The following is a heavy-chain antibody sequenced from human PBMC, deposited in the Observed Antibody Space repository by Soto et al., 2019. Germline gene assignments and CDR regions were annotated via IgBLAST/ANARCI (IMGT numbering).Heavy chain of an antibody. J-gene: IGHJ6*02. CDR2: IIPICGTA. D-gene: IGHD5-12*01. CDR1: GGTFSSYA. V-gene: IGHV1-69*06. Sequence: QVQLVQSGAEVKKPGSSVKVSCKASGGTFSSYAISWVRQAPGQGLEWMGGIIPICGTANYAKKLQGRVTITAEKSTSTAAKELSSLRYEDTAVYYCARDQGVEMATIGTIPGGSYYYGMDVWGQGTTVTVSS. CDR3: ARDQGVEMATIGTIPGGSYYYGMDV.